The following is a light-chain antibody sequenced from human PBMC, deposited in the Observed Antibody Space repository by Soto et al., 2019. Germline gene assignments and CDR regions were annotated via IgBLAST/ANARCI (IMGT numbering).Light chain of an antibody. Sequence: DIQITQSPSTLSPSVGDRVTITCRASQSISNRLAWYQQKPGKAPKVLIYDASALESGVPSRFSGSGSGTEFILTISSLQPDDFATSCCQHYGGMWAFGQGTKVEIK. CDR3: QHYGGMWA. CDR2: DAS. CDR1: QSISNR. V-gene: IGKV1-5*01. J-gene: IGKJ1*01.